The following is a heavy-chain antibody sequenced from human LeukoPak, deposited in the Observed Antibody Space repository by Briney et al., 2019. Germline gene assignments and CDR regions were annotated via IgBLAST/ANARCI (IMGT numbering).Heavy chain of an antibody. D-gene: IGHD3-10*01. V-gene: IGHV3-21*01. CDR2: ISRRSTYI. CDR1: GFTFSTYS. J-gene: IGHJ4*02. CDR3: ARGARGSGTASDY. Sequence: GGSLRLSCAASGFTFSTYSMNWVRQAPGKGLEWVSSISRRSTYIYYADSVKGRFTISRDNAKNTLHLQMNSLRAEDTAVYYCARGARGSGTASDYWGQGTLVTVSS.